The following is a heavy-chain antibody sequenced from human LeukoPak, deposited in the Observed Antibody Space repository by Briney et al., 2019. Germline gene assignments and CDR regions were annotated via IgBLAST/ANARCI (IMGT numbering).Heavy chain of an antibody. CDR1: GFTFSDYY. CDR2: ITNSGQTT. CDR3: ARVYSDIYYYYYYMDV. J-gene: IGHJ6*03. D-gene: IGHD4-17*01. Sequence: PGGSLRLSCAASGFTFSDYYMTWIRQAPGKGLEWVSYITNSGQTTYYADPVKGRFTISRDNAKSSLYLQMNSLRAEDTAVYYCARVYSDIYYYYYYMDVWGKGTTVTISS. V-gene: IGHV3-11*04.